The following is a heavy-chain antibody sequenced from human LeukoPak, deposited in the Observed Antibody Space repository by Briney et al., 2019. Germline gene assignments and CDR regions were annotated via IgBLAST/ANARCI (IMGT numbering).Heavy chain of an antibody. D-gene: IGHD6-19*01. CDR2: ITTSSSYM. V-gene: IGHV3-21*01. CDR3: ARDPYSGGYGAYYYYMDV. CDR1: GFTFSSYW. Sequence: GGSLRLSCAASGFTFSSYWMSWVRQAPGKGLEWVSSITTSSSYMFYADSVRGRFTISRDNAENSLYLQMNSLRDEDTAVYYCARDPYSGGYGAYYYYMDVWGKGTTVTVSS. J-gene: IGHJ6*03.